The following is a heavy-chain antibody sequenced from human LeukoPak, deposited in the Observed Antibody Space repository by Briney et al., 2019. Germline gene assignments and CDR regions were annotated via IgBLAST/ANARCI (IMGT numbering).Heavy chain of an antibody. CDR3: ARGPGGLYFDY. CDR2: INRSGST. J-gene: IGHJ4*02. CDR1: GGSISSYY. Sequence: SESLSLTCTVSGGSISSYYWSWIRQPPGKGLEWIGEINRSGSTNCNPSLKSRVTISVDTSKNQFSLKLSSVTAADTAVYYCARGPGGLYFDYWGQGTLVTVSS. D-gene: IGHD2-15*01. V-gene: IGHV4-34*01.